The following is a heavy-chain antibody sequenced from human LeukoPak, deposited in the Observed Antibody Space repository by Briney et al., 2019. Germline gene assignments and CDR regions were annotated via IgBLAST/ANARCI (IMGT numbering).Heavy chain of an antibody. CDR2: IKSKIDGGTT. J-gene: IGHJ4*02. V-gene: IGHV3-15*01. D-gene: IGHD6-13*01. CDR3: TTDAGYSSRWYNY. CDR1: GFTFTNAY. Sequence: GRSLRLSCAASGFTFTNAYMTWVRQAAGKGLEWVGRIKSKIDGGTTDYAAPVKGRFSISRDDSRNTLYLQMNSLKTEDTAVYYCTTDAGYSSRWYNYWGQGTLVTVAS.